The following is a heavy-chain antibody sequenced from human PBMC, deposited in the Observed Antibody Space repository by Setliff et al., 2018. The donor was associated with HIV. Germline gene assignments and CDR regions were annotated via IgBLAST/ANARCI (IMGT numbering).Heavy chain of an antibody. CDR1: GFRFNDYY. CDR3: AKVMITTTWAFDF. D-gene: IGHD1-26*01. V-gene: IGHV3-11*03. Sequence: GGSVRLSCAASGFRFNDYYMTWVRQAPGKGLEWVSYISSRRAYTNYADSVKGRFTISRDNVKNSLYLQMNSLRAEDTAVYYCAKVMITTTWAFDFWGQGTPVTVSS. CDR2: ISSRRAYT. J-gene: IGHJ4*02.